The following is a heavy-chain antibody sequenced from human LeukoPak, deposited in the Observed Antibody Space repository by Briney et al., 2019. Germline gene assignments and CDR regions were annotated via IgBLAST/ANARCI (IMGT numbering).Heavy chain of an antibody. CDR2: ISSSGSTI. J-gene: IGHJ5*02. CDR1: GFSFSSYR. CDR3: AKTPNTAMVNWFDP. Sequence: GGSLRLSCAASGFSFSSYRMNWVRQAPGKGLEWVSYISSSGSTIYYADSVKGRFTISRDNAKNSLYLQMNSLRAEDTAVYCCAKTPNTAMVNWFDPWGQGTLVTVSS. D-gene: IGHD5-18*01. V-gene: IGHV3-48*04.